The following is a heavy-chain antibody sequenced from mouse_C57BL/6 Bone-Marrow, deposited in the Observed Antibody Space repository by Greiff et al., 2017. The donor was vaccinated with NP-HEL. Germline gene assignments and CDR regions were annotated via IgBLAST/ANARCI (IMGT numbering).Heavy chain of an antibody. Sequence: QVQLQQSDAELVKPGASVKISCKVSGYTFTDHTIHWMKQRPEQCLELIGYIYPRDGSTKYNEQFKGKATLTADKSSSTAYMQLNSLTSEDSAVYFCARFARLLQYFDYWGQGTTLTVSS. CDR2: IYPRDGST. J-gene: IGHJ2*01. CDR3: ARFARLLQYFDY. D-gene: IGHD2-3*01. CDR1: GYTFTDHT. V-gene: IGHV1-78*01.